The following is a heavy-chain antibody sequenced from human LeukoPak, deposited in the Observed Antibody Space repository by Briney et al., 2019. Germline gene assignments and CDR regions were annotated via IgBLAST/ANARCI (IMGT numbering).Heavy chain of an antibody. CDR2: VSSSGATT. J-gene: IGHJ4*02. CDR3: AKVTLGYSYGPPHS. D-gene: IGHD5-18*01. CDR1: GFTFSSRA. V-gene: IGHV3-23*01. Sequence: GGSLRLSCAASGFTFSSRAMSWVRQAPGKGLEWVSGVSSSGATTYYADSVKGRFTISRDNSKSSLYLLMNNLGAEDTAVYYCAKVTLGYSYGPPHSWGQGTLVIVSA.